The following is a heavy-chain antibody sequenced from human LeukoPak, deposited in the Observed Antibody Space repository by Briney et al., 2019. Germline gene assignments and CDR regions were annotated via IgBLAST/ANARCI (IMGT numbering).Heavy chain of an antibody. CDR2: IYHSGST. Sequence: SETLSLTCAVPGYSISSGYYWGWTRQPPGKGLEWTGSIYHSGSTYYNPSLKSRVTISVDTFNNPFFLNVRSVTATNPAVYYCARLLGRTSYYMDVWGKGKTVTVSS. D-gene: IGHD2-2*01. J-gene: IGHJ6*03. CDR1: GYSISSGYY. V-gene: IGHV4-38-2*01. CDR3: ARLLGRTSYYMDV.